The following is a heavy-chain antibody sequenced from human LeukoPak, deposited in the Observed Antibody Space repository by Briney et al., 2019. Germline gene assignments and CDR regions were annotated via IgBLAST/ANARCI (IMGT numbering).Heavy chain of an antibody. Sequence: GASVKVSCKASGYTFTSYGISWVRQAPGQGLEWMGWISAYNGNTNYAQKLQGRVTMTTDTSTSTAYMELRSLRSDDTAVYYCARDRRQLERLSPGGYWGQGTLVTVSS. D-gene: IGHD1-1*01. CDR3: ARDRRQLERLSPGGY. J-gene: IGHJ4*02. V-gene: IGHV1-18*01. CDR1: GYTFTSYG. CDR2: ISAYNGNT.